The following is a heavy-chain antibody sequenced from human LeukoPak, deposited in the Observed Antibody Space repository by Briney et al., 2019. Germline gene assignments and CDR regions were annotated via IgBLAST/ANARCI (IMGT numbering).Heavy chain of an antibody. Sequence: GESLKISCKGSGYSFTSYWIGWVRQMPGKGLEWMGIIYPGDSDTRYSPSFQGQVTISADKSISTAYLQWSSLKASDTAMYYCARAPGIAAAADYYYYGMDVWGQGTTVTVSS. CDR2: IYPGDSDT. CDR1: GYSFTSYW. J-gene: IGHJ6*02. CDR3: ARAPGIAAAADYYYYGMDV. D-gene: IGHD6-13*01. V-gene: IGHV5-51*01.